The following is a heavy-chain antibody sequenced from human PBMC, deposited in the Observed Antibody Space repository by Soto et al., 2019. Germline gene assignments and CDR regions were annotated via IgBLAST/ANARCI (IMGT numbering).Heavy chain of an antibody. Sequence: SETLSLTCTVSGGSISSSTYYWGWMRQPPGKGLEWIASFFIGGNTYYNPSLKSRVTISVDTSKNQFSLKLSSVTAAGTAVYGCARRHGLDIGAYYWGQGILVTVSS. J-gene: IGHJ4*02. V-gene: IGHV4-39*01. CDR2: FFIGGNT. D-gene: IGHD2-21*01. CDR1: GGSISSSTYY. CDR3: ARRHGLDIGAYY.